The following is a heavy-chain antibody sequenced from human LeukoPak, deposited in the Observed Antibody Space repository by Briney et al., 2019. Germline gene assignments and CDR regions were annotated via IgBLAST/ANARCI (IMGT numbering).Heavy chain of an antibody. CDR2: IWYDGSNK. CDR1: GYSFSSYG. CDR3: ARDGQAVAPHGMDV. Sequence: PGGSLRLSCAASGYSFSSYGMYWVRQAPGKGLEWVAVIWYDGSNKYYADSVKGRFTISRDNSKNPLYLQMNSLRAEDTAVYYCARDGQAVAPHGMDVWGQGTTVTVSS. D-gene: IGHD6-19*01. V-gene: IGHV3-33*07. J-gene: IGHJ6*02.